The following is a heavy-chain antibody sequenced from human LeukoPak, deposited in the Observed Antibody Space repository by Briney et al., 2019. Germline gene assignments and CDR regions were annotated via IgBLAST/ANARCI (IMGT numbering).Heavy chain of an antibody. V-gene: IGHV3-21*01. Sequence: PGGSLRLSCAASGFTFSSYTMNWVRQAPGKGLEWVSSISTGSSCIYYADSVKGRFTISRDNAKNSLYLQMNSLRAEDTAVYYCARRYGRDDAFDIWGQGTMVTVSS. CDR3: ARRYGRDDAFDI. D-gene: IGHD1-26*01. CDR1: GFTFSSYT. CDR2: ISTGSSCI. J-gene: IGHJ3*02.